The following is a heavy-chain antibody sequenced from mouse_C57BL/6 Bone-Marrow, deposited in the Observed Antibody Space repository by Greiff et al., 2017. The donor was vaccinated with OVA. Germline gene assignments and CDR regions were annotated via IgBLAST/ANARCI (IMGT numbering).Heavy chain of an antibody. CDR1: GYAFSSSW. D-gene: IGHD1-1*02. Sequence: QVQLKESGPELVKPGASVKISCKASGYAFSSSWMNWVQQRPGKGLEWIGRIYPGDGDTNYNGKFKGKATLTADKSSSTAYMQLSSLTSEDSAVYFCAREDYSAWFAYWGQGTLVTVSA. CDR3: AREDYSAWFAY. J-gene: IGHJ3*01. V-gene: IGHV1-82*01. CDR2: IYPGDGDT.